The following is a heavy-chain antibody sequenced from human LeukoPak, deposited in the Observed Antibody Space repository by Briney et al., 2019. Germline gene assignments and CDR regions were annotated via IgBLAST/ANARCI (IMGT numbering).Heavy chain of an antibody. CDR1: GGTFSSYA. J-gene: IGHJ5*02. D-gene: IGHD2-15*01. Sequence: GASVKVSCKASGGTFSSYAISWVRQAPGPGVEWMGGIIPIFGTANYAQKFQGRVTITADESTSTAYMELSSLRSEDTAVYYCARTRILSNWFDPWGQGTLVTVSS. CDR3: ARTRILSNWFDP. V-gene: IGHV1-69*13. CDR2: IIPIFGTA.